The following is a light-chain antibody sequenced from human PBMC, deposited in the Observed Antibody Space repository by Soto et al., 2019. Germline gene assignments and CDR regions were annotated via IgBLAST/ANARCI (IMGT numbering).Light chain of an antibody. V-gene: IGKV4-1*01. CDR1: QSVLYSSNHKNY. Sequence: DIVLTQSPDSLAVSLGERATINCKSRQSVLYSSNHKNYLAWYQQKPGQPPNLLISWASTRESGVPDRFSGSGSGADFTLTISSLQAEDVAVYYCQQYYSVPYTFGQGTKLEIK. J-gene: IGKJ2*01. CDR3: QQYYSVPYT. CDR2: WAS.